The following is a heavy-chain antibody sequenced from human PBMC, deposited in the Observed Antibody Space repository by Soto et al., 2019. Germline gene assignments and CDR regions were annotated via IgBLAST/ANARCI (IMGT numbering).Heavy chain of an antibody. CDR1: GFTFSSYG. D-gene: IGHD6-13*01. CDR3: SKLMGSTPNPSHP. Sequence: QVQLVESGGGVVQPGRSLRLSCAASGFTFSSYGMHWVRQAPGKGLEWVAVISYDGSNKYYADSVKGRFTISRDNSKNTLYLQMNSLIPEHTAVHYPSKLMGSTPNPSHPFAQGTLVTVSS. V-gene: IGHV3-30*03. CDR2: ISYDGSNK. J-gene: IGHJ5*02.